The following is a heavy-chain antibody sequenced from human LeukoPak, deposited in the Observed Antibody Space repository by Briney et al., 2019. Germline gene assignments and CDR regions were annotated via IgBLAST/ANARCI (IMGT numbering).Heavy chain of an antibody. V-gene: IGHV1-46*01. D-gene: IGHD6-6*01. CDR2: ISPSGGST. CDR3: AREHLNPAGGSSAGWFDP. Sequence: GASVKVSCKAFGYTFTSNYMHWVRQAPGQGPEWMGVISPSGGSTTYAQKFQGRVTLTRDMSTSTDYLELSSLRSEDTAVYYCAREHLNPAGGSSAGWFDPWGQGTLVTVSS. CDR1: GYTFTSNY. J-gene: IGHJ5*02.